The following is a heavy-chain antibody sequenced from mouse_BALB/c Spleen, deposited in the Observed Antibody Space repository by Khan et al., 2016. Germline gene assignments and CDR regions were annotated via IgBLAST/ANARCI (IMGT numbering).Heavy chain of an antibody. CDR3: ARPWGFAY. CDR2: ISYSGST. Sequence: EVQLQESGPGLVKPSQSLSLTCTVTGYSITSDYAWNWIRQFPGNKLEWMGYISYSGSTSYNPSLNSRISITRDTSKNQFFLQLNSVTTADTATYYCARPWGFAYWGQGTLVTVSA. V-gene: IGHV3-2*02. D-gene: IGHD4-1*01. J-gene: IGHJ3*01. CDR1: GYSITSDYA.